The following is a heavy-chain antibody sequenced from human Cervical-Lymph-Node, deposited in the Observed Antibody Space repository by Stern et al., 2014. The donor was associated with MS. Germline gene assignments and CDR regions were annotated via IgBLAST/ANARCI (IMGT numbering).Heavy chain of an antibody. Sequence: QVQLVQSGDEAKKPGSSVKVFCKTLGGTFSNYGFVWVRQAPGQGLEWMGGIIPFFGTTTYAQKFQGRVPITADESTSPVYMELRSLRSDDSAIYYCTASGGGPHDYYFEWWGQGTLVTVSS. V-gene: IGHV1-69*01. CDR2: IIPFFGTT. CDR3: TASGGGPHDYYFEW. CDR1: GGTFSNYG. J-gene: IGHJ4*02. D-gene: IGHD2-21*02.